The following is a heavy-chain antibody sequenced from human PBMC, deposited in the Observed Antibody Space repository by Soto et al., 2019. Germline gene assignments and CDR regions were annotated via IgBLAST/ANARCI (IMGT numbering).Heavy chain of an antibody. D-gene: IGHD1-26*01. CDR3: ARAEPSGSSSIDY. Sequence: ASVKVSCKASGYTFTGYYMHWVRQAPGQGLEWMGWINPNSGGTNYAQKFQGWVTMTRDTSISTAYMELSRLRSDDTAVYYCARAEPSGSSSIDYWGQGTLVTVSS. CDR1: GYTFTGYY. CDR2: INPNSGGT. J-gene: IGHJ4*02. V-gene: IGHV1-2*04.